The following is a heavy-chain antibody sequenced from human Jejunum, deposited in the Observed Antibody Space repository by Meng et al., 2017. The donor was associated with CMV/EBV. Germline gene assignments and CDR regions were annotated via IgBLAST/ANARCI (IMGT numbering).Heavy chain of an antibody. Sequence: YGFTFSGYAMSWVRQAPGKGLEWVSAITGSGGTTDYEDSVKGRFTISRDNSKNTLFLQINSLRAEDTALYYCAKAPYNSNARFYFDYWGQGTLVTVSS. CDR2: ITGSGGTT. CDR1: GFTFSGYA. J-gene: IGHJ4*02. CDR3: AKAPYNSNARFYFDY. D-gene: IGHD2/OR15-2a*01. V-gene: IGHV3-23*01.